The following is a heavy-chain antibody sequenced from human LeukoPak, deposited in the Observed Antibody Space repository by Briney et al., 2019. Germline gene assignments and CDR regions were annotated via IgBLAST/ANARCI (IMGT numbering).Heavy chain of an antibody. Sequence: PGGSLRLSCAASGFTFSSYSMNWVRQAPGKGLEWVSYISSSSSTIYYADSVKGRFTISRDNAKNSLYLQMNSLRAEDTAVYYCARDGVYCSSTSCKADAFDIWGQGTMVTVSS. CDR1: GFTFSSYS. CDR2: ISSSSSTI. D-gene: IGHD2-2*01. CDR3: ARDGVYCSSTSCKADAFDI. J-gene: IGHJ3*02. V-gene: IGHV3-48*04.